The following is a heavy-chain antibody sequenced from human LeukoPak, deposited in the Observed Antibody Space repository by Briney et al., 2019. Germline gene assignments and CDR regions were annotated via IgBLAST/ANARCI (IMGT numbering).Heavy chain of an antibody. J-gene: IGHJ4*02. CDR1: GYTFTTYA. D-gene: IGHD1-26*01. V-gene: IGHV1-18*01. CDR3: AGRSGSYTSYFDY. CDR2: ISVYSGNT. Sequence: GASVQVSCKASGYTFTTYAISWVRQAPGQGLEWMGWISVYSGNTNYAQKFEDRVTMTTDTSTSTAYMELRSLRSDDTAVYFCAGRSGSYTSYFDYWGPGTTVTVSS.